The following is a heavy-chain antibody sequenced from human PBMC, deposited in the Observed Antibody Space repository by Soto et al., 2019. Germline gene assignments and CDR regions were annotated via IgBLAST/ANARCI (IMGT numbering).Heavy chain of an antibody. Sequence: GGSLRLSCAASGFTFSSYGMHWVRQAPGKGLEWVAVISYDGSKKYYADSVKGRFTISRDNAENSLFLQMNSLRAEDTAVYYCARGVLPISSTSWFDPWGQGTLVTAPQ. CDR1: GFTFSSYG. D-gene: IGHD3-16*01. CDR3: ARGVLPISSTSWFDP. V-gene: IGHV3-30*03. J-gene: IGHJ5*02. CDR2: ISYDGSKK.